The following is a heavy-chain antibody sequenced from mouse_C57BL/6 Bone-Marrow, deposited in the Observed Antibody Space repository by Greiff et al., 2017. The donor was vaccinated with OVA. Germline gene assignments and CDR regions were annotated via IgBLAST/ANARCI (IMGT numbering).Heavy chain of an antibody. CDR3: ARSRNFDY. CDR2: IYPGDGDT. V-gene: IGHV1-82*01. J-gene: IGHJ2*01. CDR1: GYAFSSSW. Sequence: QVQLQQSGPELVKPGASVKISCKASGYAFSSSWMNWVKQRPGQGLEWIGRIYPGDGDTNYNGKFKGKATLTADKSSRTAYMQLSSLTSEDSAVYFCARSRNFDYWGQGTTLTVSS.